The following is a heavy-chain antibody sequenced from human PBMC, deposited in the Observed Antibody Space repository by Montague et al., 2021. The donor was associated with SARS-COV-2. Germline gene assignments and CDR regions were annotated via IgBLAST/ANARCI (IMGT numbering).Heavy chain of an antibody. V-gene: IGHV4-31*03. CDR3: ASTYGGNWGYYYYYMDV. D-gene: IGHD4-23*01. CDR2: IYYSGST. Sequence: TLSLTCTVSGGSISSGGYYWSWIRQHPGKGLEWIGYIYYSGSTYYNPSLKSRVTISVDTSKNQFSLKLSSVTAADTAVYYCASTYGGNWGYYYYYMDVWGKGTLVTVSS. CDR1: GGSISSGGYY. J-gene: IGHJ6*03.